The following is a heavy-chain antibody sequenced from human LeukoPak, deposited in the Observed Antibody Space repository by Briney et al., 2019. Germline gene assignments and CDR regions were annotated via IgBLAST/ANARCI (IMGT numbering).Heavy chain of an antibody. Sequence: SETLSLTCAVYGGSFSGYYWSWIRQPPGKGLEWIGEINHSGSTNYNPSLKSRVTISVDTSKNQFSLKLSSVTAADTAVYYCASSYYYGSGSSEPYYFDYWGQGTLVTVSS. CDR3: ASSYYYGSGSSEPYYFDY. V-gene: IGHV4-34*01. D-gene: IGHD3-10*01. CDR2: INHSGST. J-gene: IGHJ4*02. CDR1: GGSFSGYY.